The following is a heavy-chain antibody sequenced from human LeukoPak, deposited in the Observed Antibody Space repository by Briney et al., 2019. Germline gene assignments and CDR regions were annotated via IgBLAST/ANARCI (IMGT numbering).Heavy chain of an antibody. CDR1: GFTFSDYW. D-gene: IGHD1-26*01. V-gene: IGHV3-74*01. J-gene: IGHJ4*02. CDR2: INSDGSRT. Sequence: PGGSLRLSCTASGFTFSDYWMHWVRQAPGKGLVWVSRINSDGSRTNYADCVKGRFTISRDNAKRSLYLQMNSLRAEDTAVYYCIKNSGRDGGNWGQGTLVTVSS. CDR3: IKNSGRDGGN.